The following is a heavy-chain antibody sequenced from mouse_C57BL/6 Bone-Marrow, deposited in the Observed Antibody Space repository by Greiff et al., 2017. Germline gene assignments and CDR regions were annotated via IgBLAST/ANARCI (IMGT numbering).Heavy chain of an antibody. Sequence: VQLQQSGPELVKPGASVKISCKASGYSFTGYYMNWVKQSPEKSLEWIGEINPSTGGTTYNQKFKAKATLTVDKSSSTAYMQLKSLTSEDSAVYYCAREITYFDYWGQGTTLTVSS. CDR2: INPSTGGT. CDR3: AREITYFDY. J-gene: IGHJ2*01. D-gene: IGHD2-4*01. CDR1: GYSFTGYY. V-gene: IGHV1-42*01.